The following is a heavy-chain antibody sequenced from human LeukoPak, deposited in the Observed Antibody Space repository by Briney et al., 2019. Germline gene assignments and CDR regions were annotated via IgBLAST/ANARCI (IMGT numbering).Heavy chain of an antibody. J-gene: IGHJ6*02. Sequence: ASVKVSCKASGYTFTSYGISWVRQAPGQGLEWMGWISAYNGNTSYAQKLQGRVTMTTDTSTSTAYMELRSLRSDDTAVYYCARDGLLLAAGYYYYGMDVWGQGTTVTVSS. CDR1: GYTFTSYG. CDR3: ARDGLLLAAGYYYYGMDV. V-gene: IGHV1-18*01. CDR2: ISAYNGNT. D-gene: IGHD6-13*01.